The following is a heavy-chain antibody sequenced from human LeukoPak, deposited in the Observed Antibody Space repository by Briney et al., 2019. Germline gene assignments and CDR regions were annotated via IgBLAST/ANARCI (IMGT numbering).Heavy chain of an antibody. Sequence: PSETLSLTCAVYGGSFSGYYWSWIRQPPGKGLEWIGEINHSGSTNYNPSLKSRVTISVDTSKNQFSLKLSSVTAADTAVYYCARDSAPGSRYCSSTSCSEGIDYWGQGTLVTVSS. CDR2: INHSGST. CDR1: GGSFSGYY. J-gene: IGHJ4*02. V-gene: IGHV4-34*01. D-gene: IGHD2-2*01. CDR3: ARDSAPGSRYCSSTSCSEGIDY.